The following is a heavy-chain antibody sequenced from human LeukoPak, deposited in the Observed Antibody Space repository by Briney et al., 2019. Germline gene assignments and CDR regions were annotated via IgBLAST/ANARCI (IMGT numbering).Heavy chain of an antibody. Sequence: GGSLRLSCAASGFTVSSNVMSWVRQAPGKGLEWVSSISGGSTYYADSRKGRFTISRDNSKNTLHLQMNSLRAEDTAVYYCKKPNSGYDWTAFDIWGQGTMVTVSS. V-gene: IGHV3-38-3*01. CDR3: KKPNSGYDWTAFDI. CDR2: ISGGST. J-gene: IGHJ3*02. CDR1: GFTVSSNV. D-gene: IGHD5-12*01.